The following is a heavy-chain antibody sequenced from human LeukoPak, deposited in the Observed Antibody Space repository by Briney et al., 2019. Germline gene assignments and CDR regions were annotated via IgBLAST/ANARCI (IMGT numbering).Heavy chain of an antibody. V-gene: IGHV4-39*01. CDR2: IYYSGGT. D-gene: IGHD3-3*01. J-gene: IGHJ5*02. Sequence: PSETLSLTCTVSGGSIGSSSYYWGWIRQPPGKGLEWIGSIYYSGGTYYNPSLKSRVTISVDTSKNQFSLKLSSVTAADTAVYYCARRTLRFKYNWFDPWGQGALVTVSS. CDR1: GGSIGSSSYY. CDR3: ARRTLRFKYNWFDP.